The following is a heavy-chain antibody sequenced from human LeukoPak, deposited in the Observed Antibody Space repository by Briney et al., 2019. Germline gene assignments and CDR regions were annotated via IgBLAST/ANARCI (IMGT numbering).Heavy chain of an antibody. CDR3: ARLRAYYFDC. V-gene: IGHV3-7*01. CDR1: GFTFSGSW. CDR2: IKSDGSEK. J-gene: IGHJ4*02. D-gene: IGHD2-15*01. Sequence: GGSLRLSCAASGFTFSGSWMSWVRQTPGEGLEWVANIKSDGSEKYYVDSVKGRFTISRDNAENSLYLQMSSLRAEDTAAYYCARLRAYYFDCRGQGSLVTVSP.